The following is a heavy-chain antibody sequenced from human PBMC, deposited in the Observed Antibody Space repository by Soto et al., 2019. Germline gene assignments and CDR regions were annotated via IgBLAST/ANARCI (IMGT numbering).Heavy chain of an antibody. CDR2: IYYSGST. CDR3: AIIPAAGDSLTIDY. Sequence: SETLSLTCTVSGGSISSYYWSWIRQPPGKRLEWIGYIYYSGSTNYNPSLKSRVTISVDTSKNQFSLKLSSVTAADTAVYYCAIIPAAGDSLTIDYGGPGPLVTVSS. D-gene: IGHD6-13*01. CDR1: GGSISSYY. V-gene: IGHV4-59*01. J-gene: IGHJ4*02.